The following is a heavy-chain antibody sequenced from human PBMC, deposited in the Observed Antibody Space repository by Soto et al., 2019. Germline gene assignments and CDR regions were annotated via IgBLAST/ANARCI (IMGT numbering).Heavy chain of an antibody. V-gene: IGHV3-49*04. D-gene: IGHD2-2*02. J-gene: IGHJ4*02. CDR2: IRSKAYGGTT. CDR3: TRVGCSSTSCYN. Sequence: PGGSLRFSCTASGFTFGDYAMSWVRQAPGKGLEWVGFIRSKAYGGTTEYAASVKGRFTISRDDSKSIAYLQMNSLKTEDTAVYYCTRVGCSSTSCYNWGQGTLVTVSS. CDR1: GFTFGDYA.